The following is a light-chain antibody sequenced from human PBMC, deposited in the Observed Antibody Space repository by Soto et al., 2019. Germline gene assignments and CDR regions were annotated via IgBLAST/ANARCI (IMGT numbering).Light chain of an antibody. J-gene: IGKJ2*01. V-gene: IGKV3-15*01. CDR1: ESVCRN. CDR3: QQYNNWPPTT. CDR2: GAF. Sequence: EIVMPQSPATLSVSPGERANLSCRASESVCRNLAWDQQKPGQAPRLLIFGAFTRVPGIPARFSGSGSGTEFTLTIRRLQSEDCAVYCCQQYNNWPPTTFGQGTKLEIK.